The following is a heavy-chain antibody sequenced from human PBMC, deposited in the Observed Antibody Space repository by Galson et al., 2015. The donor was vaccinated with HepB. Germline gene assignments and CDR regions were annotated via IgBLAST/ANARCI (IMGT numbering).Heavy chain of an antibody. CDR2: IRYDGNEK. J-gene: IGHJ6*02. CDR3: AKEFGQQLGYYYNGMDV. CDR1: GFTFSNFG. V-gene: IGHV3-30*02. Sequence: SLRLSCAASGFTFSNFGMHWVRQAPGKGLEWVAFIRYDGNEKSFGDSVKGRITISRDNSKNTVYLQINSLRAEDTSTYYCAKEFGQQLGYYYNGMDVWGQGTTVTVSS. D-gene: IGHD6-13*01.